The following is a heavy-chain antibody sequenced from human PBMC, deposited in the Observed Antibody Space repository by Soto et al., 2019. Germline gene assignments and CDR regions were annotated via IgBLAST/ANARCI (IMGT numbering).Heavy chain of an antibody. J-gene: IGHJ4*02. V-gene: IGHV3-74*01. CDR2: VESDGSSP. CDR3: AKDRLAGGFDY. CDR1: GFTFSSYW. D-gene: IGHD3-16*01. Sequence: GGSLRLSCAASGFTFSSYWMHWVRQAPGKGLVWVSRVESDGSSPIYADSVKGRFTISRDNARNTVYLQMNSLRAEDTAVYYCAKDRLAGGFDYWGQGTLVTVSS.